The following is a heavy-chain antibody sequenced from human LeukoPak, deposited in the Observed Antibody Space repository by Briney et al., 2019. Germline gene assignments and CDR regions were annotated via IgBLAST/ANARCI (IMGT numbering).Heavy chain of an antibody. J-gene: IGHJ3*02. V-gene: IGHV4-59*01. D-gene: IGHD5-18*01. CDR2: IYYSGST. Sequence: PSETLSLTCTVSGGSISSYYWSWIRQPPGKRLEWIGYIYYSGSTNYNPSLRSRVTISVDTSKNQFSLKLSSVTAADTAVYYCARDRITHTAMVLNHAFDIWGQGTMVTVSS. CDR3: ARDRITHTAMVLNHAFDI. CDR1: GGSISSYY.